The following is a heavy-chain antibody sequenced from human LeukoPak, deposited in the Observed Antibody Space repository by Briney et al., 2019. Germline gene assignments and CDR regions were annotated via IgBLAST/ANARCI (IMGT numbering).Heavy chain of an antibody. CDR1: GFTFSSYE. CDR3: GTRGSSFFGYYMDV. J-gene: IGHJ6*03. Sequence: PGGSLRLSCAASGFTFSSYEMNWVRQAPGKGLEWVSLISWDGGSTYYADSVKGRFTISRDNSKNSLYLQMNSLRAEDTALYYYGTRGSSFFGYYMDVWGKGTTVTVSS. D-gene: IGHD1/OR15-1a*01. V-gene: IGHV3-43D*03. CDR2: ISWDGGST.